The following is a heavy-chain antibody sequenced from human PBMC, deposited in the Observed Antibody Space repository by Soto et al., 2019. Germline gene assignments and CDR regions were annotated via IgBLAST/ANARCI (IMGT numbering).Heavy chain of an antibody. CDR1: GITFNRYA. CDR2: IIPILDTP. D-gene: IGHD4-17*01. CDR3: AGGGVFGDYTPYYYTLDV. Sequence: GASMKVSFNASGITFNRYASSWVRQAPRQGLEWLGGIIPILDTPNYALKFQDRVTITADESTRTVYMELRSLRSEDTAVYYCAGGGVFGDYTPYYYTLDVWGQGTTVTVSS. J-gene: IGHJ6*02. V-gene: IGHV1-69*13.